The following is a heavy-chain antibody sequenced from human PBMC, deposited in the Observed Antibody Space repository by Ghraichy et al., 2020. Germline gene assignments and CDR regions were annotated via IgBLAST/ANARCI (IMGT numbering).Heavy chain of an antibody. V-gene: IGHV3-23*01. D-gene: IGHD6-19*01. J-gene: IGHJ4*02. CDR2: IRPAGDIT. CDR3: AREVGSRGWYSFDY. CDR1: GFTFSTYA. Sequence: GGSLRLSCVASGFTFSTYAMAWARQAPGKGLEWVSTIRPAGDITYYTGSVRGRFSISRDNSKTTVFLQMNDLGVDDTGFFYCAREVGSRGWYSFDYRGQGTLVTVSS.